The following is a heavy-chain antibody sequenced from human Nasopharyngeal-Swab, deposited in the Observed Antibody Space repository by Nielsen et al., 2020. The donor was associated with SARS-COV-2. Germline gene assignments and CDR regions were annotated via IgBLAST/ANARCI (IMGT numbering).Heavy chain of an antibody. CDR1: GFTFSSYA. J-gene: IGHJ4*02. CDR2: ISGSGGST. D-gene: IGHD5-18*01. CDR3: ATRGYSYGSVDY. V-gene: IGHV3-23*01. Sequence: GGSLRLSCAASGFTFSSYAMSWVRQAPGKGLEWVSAISGSGGSTNYADSVTGRFTISRDNSKNTLYLQMNSLRAEDKAVYYCATRGYSYGSVDYWGQGTLVTVSS.